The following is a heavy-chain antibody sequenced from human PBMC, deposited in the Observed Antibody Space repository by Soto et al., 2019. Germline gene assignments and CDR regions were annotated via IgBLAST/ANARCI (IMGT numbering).Heavy chain of an antibody. CDR2: IYPSGST. D-gene: IGHD3-9*01. CDR3: ASDIGNTYHILKGDYDYYYGMDV. Sequence: QVQLQESGPGLVKPSGTLSLTCAVSGGSISSSNWWSWVRQPTGKGLAWIGEIYPSGSTNYNPSLKRRVTASVHKFKNQFYLQLSSLNAADAAVYDCASDIGNTYHILKGDYDYYYGMDVWGLGTKVT. CDR1: GGSISSSNW. V-gene: IGHV4-4*02. J-gene: IGHJ6*02.